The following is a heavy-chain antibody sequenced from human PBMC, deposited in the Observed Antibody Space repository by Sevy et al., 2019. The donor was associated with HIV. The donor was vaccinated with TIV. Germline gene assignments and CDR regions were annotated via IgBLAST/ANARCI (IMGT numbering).Heavy chain of an antibody. Sequence: SETLSLTCTVSGCSISNSIHYWGWIRQPPGQGLGGIGSTYYGGSTFYNPSLKSRVTISVDTSKNQFSLKLSSVTAADTAVFYCARHSSLAEASDIWGQGTMVTVSS. D-gene: IGHD6-13*01. CDR1: GCSISNSIHY. CDR2: TYYGGST. V-gene: IGHV4-39*01. CDR3: ARHSSLAEASDI. J-gene: IGHJ3*02.